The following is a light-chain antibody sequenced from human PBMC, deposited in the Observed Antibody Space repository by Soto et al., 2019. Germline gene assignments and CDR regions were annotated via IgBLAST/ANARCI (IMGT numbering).Light chain of an antibody. CDR1: QDIKNY. V-gene: IGKV1-33*01. CDR3: QQYDNLPLT. Sequence: DIQMTQSPSSQSASVGDRVTITCQASQDIKNYLNWYQQKSGKAPKLLIYDASDLETGVPSRFSGSGSGTDFTFTINSLQPEDIATYYCQQYDNLPLTFGGGTKVDIK. CDR2: DAS. J-gene: IGKJ4*01.